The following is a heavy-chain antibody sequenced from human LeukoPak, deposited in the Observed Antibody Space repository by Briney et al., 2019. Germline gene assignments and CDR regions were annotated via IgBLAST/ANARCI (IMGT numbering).Heavy chain of an antibody. V-gene: IGHV1-2*02. CDR3: ARGAHRASSPDYGDFWVVDKYYGMDV. Sequence: RASVKVSCKASGYTFTGYYMHWVRQAPGQGLEWMGWINPNSGGTNYAQKFQGRVTMTRDTSISTAYMELGRLRSDDTAVYYCARGAHRASSPDYGDFWVVDKYYGMDVWGQGTTVTVSS. CDR1: GYTFTGYY. J-gene: IGHJ6*02. CDR2: INPNSGGT. D-gene: IGHD4-17*01.